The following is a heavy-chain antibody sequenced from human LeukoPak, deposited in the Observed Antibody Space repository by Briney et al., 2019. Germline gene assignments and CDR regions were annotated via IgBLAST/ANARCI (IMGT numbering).Heavy chain of an antibody. V-gene: IGHV1-2*04. Sequence: ASVKVSCKASGYTFTGYYMHWVRQAPGQGLEWMGWINPNSGGTNYAQKFQGWVTMTRDTSIGTAYMELSRLRSDDTAVYYCARASVEVEMATSLNWGSWGQGTLVTVSS. CDR3: ARASVEVEMATSLNWGS. D-gene: IGHD5-24*01. J-gene: IGHJ4*02. CDR2: INPNSGGT. CDR1: GYTFTGYY.